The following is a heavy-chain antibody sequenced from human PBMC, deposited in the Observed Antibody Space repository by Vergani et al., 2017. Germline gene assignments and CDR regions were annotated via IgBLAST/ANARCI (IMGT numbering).Heavy chain of an antibody. CDR2: ISYDGSNK. D-gene: IGHD2-21*01. V-gene: IGHV3-30*18. J-gene: IGHJ4*02. CDR3: AKGEGVDY. CDR1: GFTFSSYG. Sequence: QVQLVESGGGVVQPGRSLRLSCAASGFTFSSYGTHWVRQAPGKGLEWVAVISYDGSNKYYADSVKGRFTISRDNSKNTLYLQMNSLRAEDTAVYYCAKGEGVDYWGQGTLVTVSS.